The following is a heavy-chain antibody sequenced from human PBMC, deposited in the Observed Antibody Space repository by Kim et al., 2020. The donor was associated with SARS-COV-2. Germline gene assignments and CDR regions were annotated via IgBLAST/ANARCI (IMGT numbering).Heavy chain of an antibody. CDR2: IYYSGST. V-gene: IGHV4-30-4*01. CDR1: GGSISSGDYY. D-gene: IGHD3-3*01. Sequence: SETLSLTCTVSGGSISSGDYYWSWIRQPPGKGLEWIGYIYYSGSTYYNPSLKSRVTISVDTSKNQFSLKLSSVTAADTAVYYCASAFHAAIFGIDYWGQGTLVTVSS. J-gene: IGHJ4*02. CDR3: ASAFHAAIFGIDY.